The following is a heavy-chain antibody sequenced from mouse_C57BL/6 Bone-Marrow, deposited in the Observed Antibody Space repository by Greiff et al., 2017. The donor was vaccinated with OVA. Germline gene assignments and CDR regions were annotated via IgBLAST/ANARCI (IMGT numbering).Heavy chain of an antibody. V-gene: IGHV1-50*01. D-gene: IGHD2-3*01. J-gene: IGHJ2*01. CDR2: IDPSDSYT. CDR1: GYTFTSYW. CDR3: ARYDGYSDY. Sequence: QVQLKQPGAELVKPGASVKLSCKASGYTFTSYWMQWVKQRPGQGLEWIGEIDPSDSYTNYNQKFKGKATLTVDTSSRTAYMQLSSLTSEDSAVYYCARYDGYSDYWGQGTTLTVSS.